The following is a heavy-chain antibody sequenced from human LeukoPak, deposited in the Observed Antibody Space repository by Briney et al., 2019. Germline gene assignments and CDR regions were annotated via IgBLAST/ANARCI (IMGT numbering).Heavy chain of an antibody. CDR3: ARGIGKAAFGDNNNGMDG. Sequence: PSETLSLTCAVYGGSFGGYSWTWIRQSPGKGLEWIGEIDDSGSTKYNESLKSRVTISVDTSKNQFSLKVSSMTAADTAVYYCARGIGKAAFGDNNNGMDGWGRGTTVTVSS. D-gene: IGHD3-16*01. V-gene: IGHV4-34*01. CDR1: GGSFGGYS. CDR2: IDDSGST. J-gene: IGHJ6*02.